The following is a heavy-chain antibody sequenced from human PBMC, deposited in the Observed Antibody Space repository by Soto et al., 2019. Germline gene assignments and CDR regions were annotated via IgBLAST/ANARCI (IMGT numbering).Heavy chain of an antibody. CDR2: ISGSGGST. D-gene: IGHD4-17*01. J-gene: IGHJ4*02. CDR1: GFTFSSYA. V-gene: IGHV3-23*01. Sequence: GGSLRLSCAASGFTFSSYAMSWVRQAPGKGLEWVSAISGSGGSTYYADSVKGRFTISRDNSKNTLYLQMNSLRAEDTAVYYCAKLGHDYGDPERFDYWGQGTLVTVSS. CDR3: AKLGHDYGDPERFDY.